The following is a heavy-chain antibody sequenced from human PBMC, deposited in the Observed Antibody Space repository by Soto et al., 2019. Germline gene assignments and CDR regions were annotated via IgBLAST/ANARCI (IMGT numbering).Heavy chain of an antibody. CDR1: GGSISSGSYY. D-gene: IGHD2-8*01. Sequence: ASQMLSLTCTVCGGSISSGSYYWSWIRQPPGKGLEWIGYIYYGGSTYYNPSLKSRVTISVDTSKNQFSLKRSSVTAADTAVYYCASYGHCTNGVCYTLFDSWCQGNLVTVSS. J-gene: IGHJ5*01. CDR3: ASYGHCTNGVCYTLFDS. CDR2: IYYGGST. V-gene: IGHV4-30-4*01.